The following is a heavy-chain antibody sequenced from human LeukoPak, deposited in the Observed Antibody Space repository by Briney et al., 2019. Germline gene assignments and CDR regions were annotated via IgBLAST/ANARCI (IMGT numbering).Heavy chain of an antibody. CDR3: ARAVAGTFDY. V-gene: IGHV1-69-2*01. CDR2: VDPEDGET. J-gene: IGHJ4*02. CDR1: GYTFTDYY. Sequence: ASVKVSCKVSGYTFTDYYMHWVQQAPGKGLEWMGLVDPEDGETIYAEKFQGRVTITADTSTDTAYMELSSLRSEDTAVYYCARAVAGTFDYWGQGTLVTVSS. D-gene: IGHD6-19*01.